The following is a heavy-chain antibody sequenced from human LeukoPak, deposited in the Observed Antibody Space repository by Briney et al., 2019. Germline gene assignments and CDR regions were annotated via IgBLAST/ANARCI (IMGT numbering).Heavy chain of an antibody. CDR2: IYYSGST. Sequence: SETLSLTCTVSGGSISSGDHYWSWIRQPPGKGLEWIGYIYYSGSTYYNPSLKSRISISLDTSKNQFSLKLSSVTAADTAVYYCARETYSNSVDYWGQGTLVTVSS. J-gene: IGHJ4*02. CDR3: ARETYSNSVDY. D-gene: IGHD4-11*01. V-gene: IGHV4-30-4*08. CDR1: GGSISSGDHY.